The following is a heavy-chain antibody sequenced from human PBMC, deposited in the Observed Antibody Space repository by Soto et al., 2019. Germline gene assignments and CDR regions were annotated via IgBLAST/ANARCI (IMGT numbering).Heavy chain of an antibody. CDR1: GFTFSSFS. D-gene: IGHD3-22*01. CDR2: ISSSSSTK. V-gene: IGHV3-48*02. J-gene: IGHJ4*02. CDR3: ARAPYDSGAYCYPFDY. Sequence: EVQLVESGGGLVQPGGSLRLSCVASGFTFSSFSVNWVRQAPGKGLEWVSYISSSSSTKYYADSVEGRFTLTRDNAQKSLYLQMNSLRDEDTAVYYCARAPYDSGAYCYPFDYWGQGTLVTVSS.